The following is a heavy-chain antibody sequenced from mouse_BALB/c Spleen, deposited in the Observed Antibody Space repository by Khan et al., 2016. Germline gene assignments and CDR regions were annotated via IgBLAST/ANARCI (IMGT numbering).Heavy chain of an antibody. Sequence: QVQLQQSGPELVKPGASVRISCKASGYTFTNYYIHWLKQGPGQGLEWIGWIDPGNVNTKYNEKFKGKATLTVDKSSTTVYMHLSSLTSEDSSVYFYARHYGFYEFVYWGQGTLVTVSS. CDR2: IDPGNVNT. J-gene: IGHJ3*01. CDR3: ARHYGFYEFVY. D-gene: IGHD1-1*02. CDR1: GYTFTNYY. V-gene: IGHV1S56*01.